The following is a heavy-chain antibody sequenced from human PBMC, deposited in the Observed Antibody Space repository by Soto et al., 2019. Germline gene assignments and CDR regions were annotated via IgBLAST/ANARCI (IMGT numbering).Heavy chain of an antibody. Sequence: GGSLRLSCAASGFTFSSYGMHWVRQAPGKGLEWVAVIWYDGSNKYYADSVKGRFTISRDNSKNTLYLQMNSLRAEDTAVYYCARDRSLTVTLEWNSYYYYYMDVWGKGTTVTVSS. V-gene: IGHV3-33*01. D-gene: IGHD4-17*01. J-gene: IGHJ6*03. CDR3: ARDRSLTVTLEWNSYYYYYMDV. CDR1: GFTFSSYG. CDR2: IWYDGSNK.